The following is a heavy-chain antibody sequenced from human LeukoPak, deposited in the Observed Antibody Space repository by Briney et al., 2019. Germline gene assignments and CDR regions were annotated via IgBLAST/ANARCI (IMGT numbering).Heavy chain of an antibody. Sequence: SETLSLTCTVSGGSISSSSYYWGWIRQPPGKGLEWIGSIYYSGSTYYNPSLKSRVTISVDTSKNQFSLKLSSVTAADTAVYYCARHLYCSSTSCSYYYYMDVWGKGTTVTVSS. CDR1: GGSISSSSYY. J-gene: IGHJ6*03. V-gene: IGHV4-39*01. CDR3: ARHLYCSSTSCSYYYYMDV. CDR2: IYYSGST. D-gene: IGHD2-2*01.